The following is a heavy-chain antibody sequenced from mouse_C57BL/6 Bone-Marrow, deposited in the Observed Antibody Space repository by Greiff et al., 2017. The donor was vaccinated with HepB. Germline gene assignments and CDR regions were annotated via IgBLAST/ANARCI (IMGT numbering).Heavy chain of an antibody. V-gene: IGHV1-15*01. D-gene: IGHD2-4*01. J-gene: IGHJ1*03. CDR3: TRAGLRPWYFDV. CDR1: GYTFTDYE. CDR2: IDPETGGT. Sequence: QVQLQQSGAELVRPGASVTLSCKASGYTFTDYEMHWVKQTPVHGLEWIGAIDPETGGTAYNQKFKGKAILTADKSSSTAYMELRSLTSEDSAVYYCTRAGLRPWYFDVWGTGTTVTVSS.